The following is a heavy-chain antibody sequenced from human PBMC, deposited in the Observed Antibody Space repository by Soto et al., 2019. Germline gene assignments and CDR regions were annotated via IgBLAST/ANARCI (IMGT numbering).Heavy chain of an antibody. CDR2: IIPIFGTA. CDR1: GGTFSSYS. V-gene: IGHV1-69*13. D-gene: IGHD2-15*01. CDR3: ARDSHRGSDAFDI. J-gene: IGHJ3*02. Sequence: SGKVSCKASGGTFSSYSISWVRHAPGQGLEWMGGIIPIFGTANYAQKFQGRVTITADESTSTAYMELSSLRSEDTAVYYCARDSHRGSDAFDIWGQGTMVTVSS.